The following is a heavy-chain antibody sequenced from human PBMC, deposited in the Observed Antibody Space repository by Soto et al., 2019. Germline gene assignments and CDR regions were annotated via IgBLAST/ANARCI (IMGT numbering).Heavy chain of an antibody. CDR1: GFTFSSYA. V-gene: IGHV3-23*01. J-gene: IGHJ3*02. Sequence: GGSLRLSCAASGFTFSSYAMSWVRQAPGKGLEWVSAISGSGGSTYYADSVKGRFTISRDNSKNTLYLQMNSLRAEDTAVYYCAKDRIGQYQLLYAFDIWGQGTMVTVSS. CDR2: ISGSGGST. CDR3: AKDRIGQYQLLYAFDI. D-gene: IGHD2-2*01.